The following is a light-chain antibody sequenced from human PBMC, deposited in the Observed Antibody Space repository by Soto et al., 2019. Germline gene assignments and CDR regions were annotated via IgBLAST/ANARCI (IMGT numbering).Light chain of an antibody. Sequence: EIVLTQSPATLSLSPGERATLSCQASQSVSNYLAWFQQKPGQAPRLLIYDASNRATGIPARFSGSGSGTDFTLTISSLEPEDFAVYYCQQHTNWPPYTFGQGTKLEIK. CDR3: QQHTNWPPYT. CDR1: QSVSNY. CDR2: DAS. J-gene: IGKJ2*01. V-gene: IGKV3-11*01.